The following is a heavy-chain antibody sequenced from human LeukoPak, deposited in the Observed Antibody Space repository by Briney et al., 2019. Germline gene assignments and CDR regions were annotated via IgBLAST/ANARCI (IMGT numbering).Heavy chain of an antibody. D-gene: IGHD4-23*01. V-gene: IGHV1-46*01. CDR3: ARYSDYGGSRLVNYFDY. CDR2: INPSGGST. Sequence: ASVKVSCKASGYTLTSYYMHWVRQAPGQGLEWMGIINPSGGSTSYAQKFQGRVTMTRDTSISTAYMELSRLRSDDTAVYYCARYSDYGGSRLVNYFDYWGQGTLVTVSS. J-gene: IGHJ4*02. CDR1: GYTLTSYY.